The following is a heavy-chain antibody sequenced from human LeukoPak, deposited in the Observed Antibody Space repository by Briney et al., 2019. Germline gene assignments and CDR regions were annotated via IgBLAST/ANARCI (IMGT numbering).Heavy chain of an antibody. CDR2: IYSGGST. CDR3: AKDNAYYYADY. V-gene: IGHV3-53*01. J-gene: IGHJ4*02. Sequence: GGSLRLSCAASGFTVSSNYISWVRQAPGKGLEWVSVIYSGGSTYYADSVKGRFTISRDNSKNTLYLQMNSLRAEDTAVYYCAKDNAYYYADYWGQGTLVTVSS. D-gene: IGHD3-10*01. CDR1: GFTVSSNY.